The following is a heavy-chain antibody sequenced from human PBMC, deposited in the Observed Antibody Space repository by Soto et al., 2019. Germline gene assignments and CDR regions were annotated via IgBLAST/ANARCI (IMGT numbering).Heavy chain of an antibody. CDR3: AKEAPYYDFWSGYYGEWGSYFAY. D-gene: IGHD3-3*01. CDR1: GFTFSSYA. V-gene: IGHV3-23*01. CDR2: ISGSGGST. Sequence: EVQLLESGGGLVQPGGSLRLSCAASGFTFSSYAMSWVRQAPGKGLEWVSAISGSGGSTYYADSVKGRFTISRDNSKNTLYLQMNSLRAEDTAVYYCAKEAPYYDFWSGYYGEWGSYFAYWGQGTLVTVSS. J-gene: IGHJ4*02.